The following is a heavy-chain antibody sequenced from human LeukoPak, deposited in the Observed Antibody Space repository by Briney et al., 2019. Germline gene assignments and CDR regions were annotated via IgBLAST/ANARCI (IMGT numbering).Heavy chain of an antibody. CDR2: ISYDGSNK. J-gene: IGHJ6*02. CDR1: GFTFSSYA. D-gene: IGHD3-3*01. CDR3: ARDHGTYYDFWSGYWAPTVNYYYYYGMDV. Sequence: SGGSLRLSCAASGFTFSSYAMHWVRQAPGKGLEWVAVISYDGSNKYYADSVKGRYTITRDNSKNTLYLQMNSLRAEDTAVYYCARDHGTYYDFWSGYWAPTVNYYYYYGMDVWGQGTTVTVSS. V-gene: IGHV3-30*04.